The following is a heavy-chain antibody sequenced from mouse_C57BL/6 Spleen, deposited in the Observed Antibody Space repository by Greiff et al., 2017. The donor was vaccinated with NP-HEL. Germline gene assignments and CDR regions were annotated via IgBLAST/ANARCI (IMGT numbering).Heavy chain of an antibody. Sequence: EVMLVESEGGLVQPGSSMKLSCTASGFTFSDYYMAWVRQVPEKGLEWVANINYDGSSTYYLDSLKSRFIISRDNAKNILYLQMSSLKSEDTATYDCARVDDYDVGNYAMDYWGQGTSVTVSS. CDR2: INYDGSST. J-gene: IGHJ4*01. CDR1: GFTFSDYY. D-gene: IGHD2-4*01. V-gene: IGHV5-16*01. CDR3: ARVDDYDVGNYAMDY.